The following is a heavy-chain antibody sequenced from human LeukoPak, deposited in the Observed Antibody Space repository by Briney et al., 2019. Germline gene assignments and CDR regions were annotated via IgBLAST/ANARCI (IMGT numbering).Heavy chain of an antibody. Sequence: SETLSLTCTVSGGSISSYYWGWIRQPPGKGLEWIGSIYYSGSTYYNPSLKSRVTISVDTSKNQFSLKLSSVTAADTAVYYCARAPRIAAAGTLFDYWGQGTLVTVSS. CDR2: IYYSGST. CDR1: GGSISSYY. J-gene: IGHJ4*02. V-gene: IGHV4-39*07. D-gene: IGHD6-13*01. CDR3: ARAPRIAAAGTLFDY.